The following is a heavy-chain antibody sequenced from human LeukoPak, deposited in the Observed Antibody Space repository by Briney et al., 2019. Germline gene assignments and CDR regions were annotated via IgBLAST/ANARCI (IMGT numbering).Heavy chain of an antibody. D-gene: IGHD3-9*01. V-gene: IGHV3-23*01. CDR3: AKDHRYDILTGYFEQDY. Sequence: GGSLRLSCAASGFTFSSYAMSWVRQAPGKGLEWVSAISGSGGSTYYADSVKGRFTISRDNSKNTLYLQMNSLRAEDTAVYYCAKDHRYDILTGYFEQDYWGQGTLVTVSS. J-gene: IGHJ4*02. CDR2: ISGSGGST. CDR1: GFTFSSYA.